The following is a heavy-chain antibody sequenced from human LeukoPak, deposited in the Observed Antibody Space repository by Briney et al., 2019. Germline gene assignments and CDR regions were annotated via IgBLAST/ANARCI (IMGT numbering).Heavy chain of an antibody. Sequence: GGSLRLSCAASGFTLSINYMSCVRQAPGKGLEWGSVIYSGGSTYYADSVKCRFTISRDNSKNTLYLQMHSLRAEDTAVYYCARAADYGGRFDYWGQGTLVTVSS. J-gene: IGHJ4*02. CDR2: IYSGGST. CDR3: ARAADYGGRFDY. V-gene: IGHV3-53*01. CDR1: GFTLSINY. D-gene: IGHD4-23*01.